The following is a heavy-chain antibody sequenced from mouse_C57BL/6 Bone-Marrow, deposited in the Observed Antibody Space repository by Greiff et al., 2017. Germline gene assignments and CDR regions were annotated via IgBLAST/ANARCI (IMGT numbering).Heavy chain of an antibody. CDR3: TRGYYGEAWFAY. CDR2: IDPETGGT. D-gene: IGHD1-1*01. CDR1: GYTFTDYE. Sequence: VQLQQSGAELVRPGASVTLSCKASGYTFTDYEMHWVKQTPVHGLEWIGAIDPETGGTAYNQKFKGKAILTADKSSSTAYMELRSLTSEDSAVYYCTRGYYGEAWFAYWGQGTLVTVSA. J-gene: IGHJ3*01. V-gene: IGHV1-15*01.